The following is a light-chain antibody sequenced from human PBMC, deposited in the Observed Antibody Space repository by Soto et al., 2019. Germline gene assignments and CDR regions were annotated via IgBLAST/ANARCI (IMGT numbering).Light chain of an antibody. CDR2: AAS. CDR3: LQHNKYPRT. Sequence: DIQITQSPPSLSASVGDRVTITCRASQAIRNDLAWYQQRPGKAPKRLIFAASALQSGVPSRFSGSGSGTEFTLTISSMQPEDFANYFCLQHNKYPRTFGQGTKVDIK. CDR1: QAIRND. J-gene: IGKJ1*01. V-gene: IGKV1-17*01.